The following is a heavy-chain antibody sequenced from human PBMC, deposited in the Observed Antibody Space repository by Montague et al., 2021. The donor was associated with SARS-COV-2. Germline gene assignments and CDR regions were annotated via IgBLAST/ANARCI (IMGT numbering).Heavy chain of an antibody. CDR3: ARQPTRGITIFGVVTDYGMDV. CDR2: IYYSESX. CDR1: GGSISSSSYY. D-gene: IGHD3-3*01. Sequence: SETRSLTCTVSGGSISSSSYYWGWIRQPPGKGLEWFGYIYYSESXYYNPSLKSRVTISVDTSKNQFSLKLSSVTAADTAVYYCARQPTRGITIFGVVTDYGMDVWGQGTTVTVSS. V-gene: IGHV4-39*01. J-gene: IGHJ6*02.